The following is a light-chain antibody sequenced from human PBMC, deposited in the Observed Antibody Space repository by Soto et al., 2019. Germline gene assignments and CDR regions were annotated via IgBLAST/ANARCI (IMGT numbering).Light chain of an antibody. CDR2: EVN. CDR1: SSDVGGYDR. CDR3: CSSVGSPHWV. J-gene: IGLJ3*02. Sequence: QSALTQPASVSGSPGQSIAISCTGTSSDVGGYDRVSWYQQHPDKAPTLMIYEVNKRPSGVSSRFSGSKSGNTASLTISGLQAEDEADYYCCSSVGSPHWVFGGGTKLTVL. V-gene: IGLV2-23*02.